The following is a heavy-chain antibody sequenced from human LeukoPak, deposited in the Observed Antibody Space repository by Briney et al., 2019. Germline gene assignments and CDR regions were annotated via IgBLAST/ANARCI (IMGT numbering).Heavy chain of an antibody. CDR3: ARDGRPLDY. CDR2: IKQDGGEK. Sequence: HPGGSLRLSCADSGITFSSYWMSWVRQALGKGLEWVANIKQDGGEKYYVDSVKGRFTISRDNAKNSLYLQMNNLRVEDTAVYYCARDGRPLDYWGQGTLVTVSS. CDR1: GITFSSYW. J-gene: IGHJ4*02. V-gene: IGHV3-7*03.